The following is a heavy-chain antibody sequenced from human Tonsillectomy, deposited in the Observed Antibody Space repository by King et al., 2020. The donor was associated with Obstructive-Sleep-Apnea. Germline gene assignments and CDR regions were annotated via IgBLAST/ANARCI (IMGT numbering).Heavy chain of an antibody. CDR1: GFTFSSYG. J-gene: IGHJ4*02. CDR3: AKGAQQWLACIDY. CDR2: IRYDGSNK. V-gene: IGHV3-30*02. D-gene: IGHD6-19*01. Sequence: VQLVESGGGVVQPGRSLRLSCAASGFTFSSYGMHWVRQAPGKGLEWVAFIRYDGSNKYYADSVKGRFTISRDNSKNTLYLQMNSLRAEDTAVYYCAKGAQQWLACIDYWGQGTLVTVSS.